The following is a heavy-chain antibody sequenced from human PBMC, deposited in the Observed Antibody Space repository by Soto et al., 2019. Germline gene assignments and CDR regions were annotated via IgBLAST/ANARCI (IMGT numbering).Heavy chain of an antibody. D-gene: IGHD2-15*01. CDR3: ARDGEWQLPYDY. Sequence: TSETLSLTCVVSGYSISSGYYWGWIRQPPGKGLEWIGNIHRSGSTYYNPSLKSRVTISVDTSKNQFSLKLSSVTAADTAVYYCARDGEWQLPYDYWGLGTLVTVSS. V-gene: IGHV4-38-2*02. J-gene: IGHJ4*02. CDR2: IHRSGST. CDR1: GYSISSGYY.